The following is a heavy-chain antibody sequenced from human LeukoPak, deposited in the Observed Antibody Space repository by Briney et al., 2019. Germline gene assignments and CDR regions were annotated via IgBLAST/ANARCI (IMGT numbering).Heavy chain of an antibody. V-gene: IGHV4-59*12. CDR2: IYYSGNT. J-gene: IGHJ4*02. D-gene: IGHD4-11*01. CDR3: AREGVTKYYFDY. Sequence: SETLSLTCTVSGGSISSYYWSWIRQPPGKGLEYIGYIYYSGNTNSNPSLNSRVTISVDTSKNQFSLKLSSVTAADTAVYYCAREGVTKYYFDYWGQGTLVTVSS. CDR1: GGSISSYY.